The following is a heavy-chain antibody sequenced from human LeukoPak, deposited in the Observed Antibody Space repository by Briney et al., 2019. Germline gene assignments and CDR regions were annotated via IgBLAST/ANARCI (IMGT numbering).Heavy chain of an antibody. Sequence: GGSLGLSCAASGFTFSRYWMHWVRQAPGKGLEWVSRIKGDGSYTNYADSVKGRFTISRDNAKNTLNLQMNSLRAEDTAVYYCVRDGDGYNFDYWGQGTLVTVSS. CDR3: VRDGDGYNFDY. D-gene: IGHD5-24*01. CDR2: IKGDGSYT. CDR1: GFTFSRYW. J-gene: IGHJ4*02. V-gene: IGHV3-74*01.